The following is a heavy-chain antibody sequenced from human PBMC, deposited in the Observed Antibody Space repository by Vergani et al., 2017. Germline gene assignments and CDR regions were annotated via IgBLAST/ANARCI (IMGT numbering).Heavy chain of an antibody. CDR3: ARSRIYYGAGSPDY. J-gene: IGHJ4*02. D-gene: IGHD3-10*01. Sequence: QVQLQESGPGLVKPSETLSLTCAVSGYSISSGYYWSWIRQPPGKGLEWMGYVSFRGDTLYDPSVKGRITISLNTSSNQFSLYLTSVTAADTAVYYCARSRIYYGAGSPDYWGQGTLVTVSS. CDR1: GYSISSGYY. V-gene: IGHV4-38-2*01. CDR2: VSFRGDT.